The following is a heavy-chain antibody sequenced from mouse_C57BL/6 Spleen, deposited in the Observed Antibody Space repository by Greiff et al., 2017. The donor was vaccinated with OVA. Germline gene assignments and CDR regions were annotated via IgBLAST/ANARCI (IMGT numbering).Heavy chain of an antibody. Sequence: QVQLKQSGAELVRPGTSVKVSCKASGYAFTNYLIEWVKQRPGQGLEWIGVINPGSGGTNYNEKFKGKATLTADKSSSTAYMQLSSLTSEDSAVYFCARGGNGNYVFDYWGQGTTLTVSS. V-gene: IGHV1-54*01. CDR3: ARGGNGNYVFDY. CDR2: INPGSGGT. CDR1: GYAFTNYL. J-gene: IGHJ2*01. D-gene: IGHD2-1*01.